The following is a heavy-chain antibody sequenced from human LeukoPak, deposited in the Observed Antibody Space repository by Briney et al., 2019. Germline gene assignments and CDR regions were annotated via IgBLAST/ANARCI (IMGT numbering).Heavy chain of an antibody. CDR1: GYTFTNYG. V-gene: IGHV1-8*03. J-gene: IGHJ5*02. Sequence: ASVKVSCKASGYTFTNYGFSWVRQATGQGLEWMGWMNPNSGNTGYAQKFQGRVTITRNTSISTAYMELSSLRSEDTAVYYCARVPHYDMKWFDPWGQGTLVTVSS. CDR2: MNPNSGNT. D-gene: IGHD3-9*01. CDR3: ARVPHYDMKWFDP.